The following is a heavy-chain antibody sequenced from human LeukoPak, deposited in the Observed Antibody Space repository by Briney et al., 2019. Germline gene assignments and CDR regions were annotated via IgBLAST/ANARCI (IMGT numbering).Heavy chain of an antibody. CDR3: ARDRRPAITAAGFDD. CDR1: GISISNYY. Sequence: SETLSLTCTVSGISISNYYWSWIRQPPGKGLEWIGYIYYTGSTNYNPSLKSRVTMSVDTSRNQFSLKLSSVTAADTGVYYCARDRRPAITAAGFDDWGQGILVTVSS. J-gene: IGHJ4*02. CDR2: IYYTGST. D-gene: IGHD6-13*01. V-gene: IGHV4-59*01.